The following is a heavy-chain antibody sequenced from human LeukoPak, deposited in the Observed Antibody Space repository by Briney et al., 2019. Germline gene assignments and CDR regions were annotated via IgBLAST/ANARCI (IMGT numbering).Heavy chain of an antibody. CDR2: IYPGDSDT. D-gene: IGHD3-3*01. V-gene: IGHV5-51*01. Sequence: GESLKISCKTSGYSFTTYCIDWVRQMPGKGREWMGIIYPGDSDTTYSPSFQGQVTISVDKSTSTAYLQWTSLKASDTAMDYCARHQSGRRYDAIDVWGQGTMVTVSS. J-gene: IGHJ3*01. CDR3: ARHQSGRRYDAIDV. CDR1: GYSFTTYC.